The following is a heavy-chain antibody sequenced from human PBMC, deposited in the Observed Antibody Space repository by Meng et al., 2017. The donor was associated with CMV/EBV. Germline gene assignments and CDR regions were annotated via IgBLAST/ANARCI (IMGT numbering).Heavy chain of an antibody. Sequence: ASVKVSCKASGYTFTSYDINWVRQATGQGLEWMGWMNPNSGNTGYAQKFQGRVTMTRNTSISTAYMELSSLRSEDTAVYYCASSYSSPPYYYYGMDVWGQGTTVTVSS. CDR2: MNPNSGNT. J-gene: IGHJ6*02. D-gene: IGHD6-13*01. CDR1: GYTFTSYD. CDR3: ASSYSSPPYYYYGMDV. V-gene: IGHV1-8*01.